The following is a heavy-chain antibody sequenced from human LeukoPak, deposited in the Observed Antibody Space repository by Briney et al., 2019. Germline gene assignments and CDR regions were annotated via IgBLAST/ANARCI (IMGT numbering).Heavy chain of an antibody. CDR1: GFTFSSYA. CDR2: ISNGGGTI. CDR3: ARRYSNSFDY. V-gene: IGHV3-48*04. J-gene: IGHJ4*02. D-gene: IGHD4-11*01. Sequence: PGGSLRLSCAASGFTFSSYAMSWVRQAPGKGLEWVSYISNGGGTIYYTDSVKGRFTISRDNAKNSLYLQMNSLRAEDTAVYYCARRYSNSFDYWGQGTLVTVSS.